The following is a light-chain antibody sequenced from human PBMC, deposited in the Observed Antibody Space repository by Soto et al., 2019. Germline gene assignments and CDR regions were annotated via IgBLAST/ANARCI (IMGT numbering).Light chain of an antibody. J-gene: IGLJ2*01. CDR1: SNDVGSYNL. V-gene: IGLV2-23*03. CDR2: EGS. CDR3: CSWAACSTFA. Sequence: QSALTQPASVSGSPGQSIIISCTGTSNDVGSYNLVSWYQQHPGKAPKLMIYEGSKRPSGVSNRFSGSKSGNTASLTISGLQAEDEADYYCCSWAACSTFAFGGGTQLTVL.